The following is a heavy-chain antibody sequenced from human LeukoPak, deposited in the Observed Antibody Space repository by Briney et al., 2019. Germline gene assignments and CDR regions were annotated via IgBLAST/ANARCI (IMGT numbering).Heavy chain of an antibody. J-gene: IGHJ4*02. CDR3: AREVIGSNVPPPEGFDY. D-gene: IGHD5/OR15-5a*01. V-gene: IGHV3-48*03. CDR2: ISSSGSTI. Sequence: GGSLRLSCAASGFTFNNYEMNWVRQAPGKGLEWVSYISSSGSTIYYADSVKGRFTTSRDNAKNSLYLQMNSLIAEDTAVYYCAREVIGSNVPPPEGFDYWGQGTLVTVSS. CDR1: GFTFNNYE.